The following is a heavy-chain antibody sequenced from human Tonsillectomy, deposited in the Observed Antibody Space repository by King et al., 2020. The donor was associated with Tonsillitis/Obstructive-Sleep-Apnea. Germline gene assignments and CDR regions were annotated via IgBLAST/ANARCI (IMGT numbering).Heavy chain of an antibody. Sequence: VQLVQSGGGLVQPGRSLRLSCAASGFTFDDYAMYWVRQAPGKGLEWVSGISWNSGSINYADSVKGRFTISRDNTKNSLYLQMNSLRPEDTALYYCAKDLIIAVSGTPGDAFDIWGQGTMVTVSS. CDR3: AKDLIIAVSGTPGDAFDI. V-gene: IGHV3-9*01. J-gene: IGHJ3*02. D-gene: IGHD6-13*01. CDR1: GFTFDDYA. CDR2: ISWNSGSI.